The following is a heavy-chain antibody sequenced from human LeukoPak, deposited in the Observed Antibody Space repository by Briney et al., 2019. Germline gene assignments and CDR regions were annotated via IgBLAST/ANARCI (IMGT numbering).Heavy chain of an antibody. Sequence: PSETLSLTCTVSGGSISSYYWSWIRQPPGKGLEWIGYIYYSGSTNYNPSLKSRVTISVDTSKNQFSLKLSSVTAADTAVYYCARHGDIVVVPAAIGWFDPWGQGTLVTVSS. V-gene: IGHV4-59*01. CDR3: ARHGDIVVVPAAIGWFDP. CDR2: IYYSGST. D-gene: IGHD2-2*02. J-gene: IGHJ5*02. CDR1: GGSISSYY.